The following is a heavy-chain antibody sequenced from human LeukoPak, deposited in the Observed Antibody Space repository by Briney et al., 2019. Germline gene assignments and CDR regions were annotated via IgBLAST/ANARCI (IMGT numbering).Heavy chain of an antibody. V-gene: IGHV3-33*08. D-gene: IGHD6-13*01. CDR1: GFTFTSYG. CDR3: ARGDRSSWFNFDY. J-gene: IGHJ4*02. CDR2: TWYDGTNK. Sequence: GGSLRLSCAASGFTFTSYGMHWVRQAPGRGLEWVAVTWYDGTNKYFADSVRGRFSISRDNSENTLYLQMNSLRAEDTAVYYCARGDRSSWFNFDYWGKGTLVTVSS.